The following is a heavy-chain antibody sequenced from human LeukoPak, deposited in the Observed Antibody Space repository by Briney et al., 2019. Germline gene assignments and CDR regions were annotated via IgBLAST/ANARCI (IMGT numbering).Heavy chain of an antibody. CDR3: ARERYDILTGYYYFDY. Sequence: SETLSLTCAVYGGSFSGYYWSWIRQPPGKGLEWIGEINHSGSTNYNPSLKSRVTISVDTSKNQFSLKLSSVTAADTAVYYCARERYDILTGYYYFDYWGQGTLVTVSS. D-gene: IGHD3-9*01. CDR2: INHSGST. J-gene: IGHJ4*02. CDR1: GGSFSGYY. V-gene: IGHV4-34*01.